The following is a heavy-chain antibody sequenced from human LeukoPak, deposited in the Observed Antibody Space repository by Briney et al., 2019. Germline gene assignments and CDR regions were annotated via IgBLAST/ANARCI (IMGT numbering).Heavy chain of an antibody. V-gene: IGHV3-11*01. CDR1: GFTFSNYY. Sequence: GGSLRLSCAASGFTFSNYYMSWIRQAPGKGLDWISYISNGATSMSYADSVKGRFTISRDSAKNSLYLQMNNLTAEDTAVYYCARGVLQTTAAVPVDYWGQGTLVTVSS. D-gene: IGHD6-13*01. CDR3: ARGVLQTTAAVPVDY. J-gene: IGHJ4*02. CDR2: ISNGATSM.